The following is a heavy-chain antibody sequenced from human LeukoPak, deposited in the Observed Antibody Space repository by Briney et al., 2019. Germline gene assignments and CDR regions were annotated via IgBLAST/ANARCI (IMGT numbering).Heavy chain of an antibody. CDR1: GYPFWQYS. D-gene: IGHD3-3*02. J-gene: IGHJ3*02. CDR2: VSPSHTTR. CDR3: ARDYILPLETDNGDGFAI. V-gene: IGHV1-18*01. Sequence: VASVRLSCKASGYPFWQYSISWVRQAPGKGFEWIGWVSPSHTTRVYAQEFQGRVTMTADTNTNTVSMELRSLRFDGTAVYFCARDYILPLETDNGDGFAIWGQGTVVTVS.